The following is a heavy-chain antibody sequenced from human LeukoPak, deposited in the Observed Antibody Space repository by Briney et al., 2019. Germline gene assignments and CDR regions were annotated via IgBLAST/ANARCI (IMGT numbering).Heavy chain of an antibody. D-gene: IGHD2-2*01. CDR3: AREYCSTTICYPSGGYYDS. Sequence: SETLSLTCTVSGGAISSQYWSWIRQPAGKGLEYIGRVHPSGSTNDNPSLKGRVTMSIDTSKNQFSLRLNSVTAADSAVYYCAREYCSTTICYPSGGYYDSWGQGTLVTVSS. J-gene: IGHJ4*02. V-gene: IGHV4-4*07. CDR2: VHPSGST. CDR1: GGAISSQY.